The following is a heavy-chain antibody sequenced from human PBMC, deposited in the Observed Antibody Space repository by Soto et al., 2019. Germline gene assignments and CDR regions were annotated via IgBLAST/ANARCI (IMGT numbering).Heavy chain of an antibody. J-gene: IGHJ6*02. Sequence: QVQLVQSGAEVKKPGSSVKVSCKASGGTFSSYAISWVRQAPGQGLEWMGGIIPIFGTANYAQKFQGRVTITADESTGTAYMELSSLRSEDTAVYYCADGDAILSGLFVYYYGMDVWGQGTTVTVSS. CDR3: ADGDAILSGLFVYYYGMDV. V-gene: IGHV1-69*01. CDR2: IIPIFGTA. CDR1: GGTFSSYA. D-gene: IGHD3-10*01.